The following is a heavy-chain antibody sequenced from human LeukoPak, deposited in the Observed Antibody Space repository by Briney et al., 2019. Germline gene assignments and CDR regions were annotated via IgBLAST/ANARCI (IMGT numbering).Heavy chain of an antibody. CDR1: GGSISSYY. Sequence: SETLSLTCTVSGGSISSYYWSWIRQPPGKGLEWIGYIYYSGSTNYNPSHKSRVTISVDTSKNQFSLKLSSVTAADTAVYYCANGVMPYYFDYWGQGTLVTVSS. CDR3: ANGVMPYYFDY. J-gene: IGHJ4*02. CDR2: IYYSGST. V-gene: IGHV4-59*01. D-gene: IGHD2-8*01.